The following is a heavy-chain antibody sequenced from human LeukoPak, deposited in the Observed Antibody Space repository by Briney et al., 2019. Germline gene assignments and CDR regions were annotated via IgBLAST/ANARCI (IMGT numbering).Heavy chain of an antibody. CDR1: GGSISSGGYY. CDR2: IYYSGST. J-gene: IGHJ4*02. CDR3: ARAGGFFSPFGY. D-gene: IGHD3-16*01. V-gene: IGHV4-31*02. Sequence: NPSETLSLTCTVSGGSISSGGYYWSWIRQHPGDGLEWIGYIYYSGSTYYNPSLKSRVTISIDTSKNHFSLKLSSVTAADTAVYYCARAGGFFSPFGYWGQGTLSPSPQ.